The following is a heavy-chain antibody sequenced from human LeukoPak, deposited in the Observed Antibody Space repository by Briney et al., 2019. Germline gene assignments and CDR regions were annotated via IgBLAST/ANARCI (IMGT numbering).Heavy chain of an antibody. CDR2: INPDSGGT. V-gene: IGHV1-2*02. CDR1: GYTFTGYY. J-gene: IGHJ4*02. CDR3: ARDLRVGRIAARLGHPFDY. Sequence: GASVKVSCKASGYTFTGYYMHWARQAPGQGLEWMGWINPDSGGTNYAQKFQGRVTMTRDTSISTAYMELSRLRSDDTAVYYCARDLRVGRIAARLGHPFDYWGQGTLVTVSS. D-gene: IGHD6-6*01.